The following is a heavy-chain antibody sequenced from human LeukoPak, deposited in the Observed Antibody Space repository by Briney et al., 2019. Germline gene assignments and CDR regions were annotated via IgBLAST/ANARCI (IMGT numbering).Heavy chain of an antibody. CDR1: GFTFSSYA. D-gene: IGHD6-13*01. V-gene: IGHV3-23*01. J-gene: IGHJ4*02. Sequence: GGSLRLSCAASGFTFSSYAMSWVRQAPGKGLEWVSALSGSGGSTYYADSVKGRFTISRDNSKNTLYLQMNSLRAEDTAVYYCAKPSHSSSWHWPKNVTQEGWGQGTLVSVSS. CDR3: AKPSHSSSWHWPKNVTQEG. CDR2: LSGSGGST.